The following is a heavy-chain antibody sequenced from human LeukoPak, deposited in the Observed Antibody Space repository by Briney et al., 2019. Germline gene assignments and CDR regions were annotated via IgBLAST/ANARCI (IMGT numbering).Heavy chain of an antibody. Sequence: ASVKVSCKASGGTFSSYAISWVRQAPGQGLEWMGGIIPIFGTANYAQKFQGRVTITADESTSTAYMELSSLRSEDTAVYYCARDPGWYYDSSGYYYWGQGTLVTVSS. J-gene: IGHJ4*02. D-gene: IGHD3-22*01. V-gene: IGHV1-69*13. CDR1: GGTFSSYA. CDR3: ARDPGWYYDSSGYYY. CDR2: IIPIFGTA.